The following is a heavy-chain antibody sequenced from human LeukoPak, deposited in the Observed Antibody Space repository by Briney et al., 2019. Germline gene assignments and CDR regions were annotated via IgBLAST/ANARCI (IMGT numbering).Heavy chain of an antibody. J-gene: IGHJ1*01. D-gene: IGHD2/OR15-2a*01. CDR1: GGTFSSYA. CDR2: IIPIFGIA. CDR3: AREGEYTFQH. Sequence: SVKVSCKASGGTFSSYAISWVRQAPGQGLEWMGRIIPIFGIANYAQKFQGRVTITADKSTSTAYMELSSLRSEDAAVYYRAREGEYTFQHWGQGTLVTVSS. V-gene: IGHV1-69*04.